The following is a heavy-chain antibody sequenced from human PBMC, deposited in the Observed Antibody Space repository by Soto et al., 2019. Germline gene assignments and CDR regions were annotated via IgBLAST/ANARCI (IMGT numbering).Heavy chain of an antibody. Sequence: PSETLSLTCTTSGGSISSGGYYWSWIRQHPGKGLEWIGYIYYSGSTYYNPSLKSRVTISVDTSKNQFSLNLSSVTAADTAVYYCARHLPYCGGDCYSLDYWGQGTLVTVSS. CDR3: ARHLPYCGGDCYSLDY. CDR2: IYYSGST. V-gene: IGHV4-31*03. CDR1: GGSISSGGYY. J-gene: IGHJ4*02. D-gene: IGHD2-21*02.